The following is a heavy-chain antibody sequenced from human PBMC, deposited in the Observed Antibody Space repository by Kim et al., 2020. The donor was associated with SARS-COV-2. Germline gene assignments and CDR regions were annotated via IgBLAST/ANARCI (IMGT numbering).Heavy chain of an antibody. V-gene: IGHV3-73*01. CDR2: IRNKANGYAT. Sequence: GGSLRLSCAASGFTFSGSAMHWVRQASGKGLEWVGRIRNKANGYATAYAASVKGRFTISRDDSKNTAYLQMNSLKTEDTAVYYCTRVNPRAGAWYDAFDIWGQGTMVTVSS. D-gene: IGHD6-19*01. CDR1: GFTFSGSA. CDR3: TRVNPRAGAWYDAFDI. J-gene: IGHJ3*02.